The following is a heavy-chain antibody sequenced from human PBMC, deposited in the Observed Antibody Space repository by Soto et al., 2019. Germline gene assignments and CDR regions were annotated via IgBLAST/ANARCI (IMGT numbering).Heavy chain of an antibody. D-gene: IGHD3-9*01. J-gene: IGHJ4*02. Sequence: EAQLLESGGGLVQPGGSLRLSCAASGFNFRNHGMVWVRQAPGKGPEWLAIISDIGASTYYADSVRGRVTISRDNSRNILFLQMNNMRPEDTAVYYCARAGQRYYFDYWGQGTLVTVSA. CDR3: ARAGQRYYFDY. CDR2: ISDIGAST. CDR1: GFNFRNHG. V-gene: IGHV3-23*01.